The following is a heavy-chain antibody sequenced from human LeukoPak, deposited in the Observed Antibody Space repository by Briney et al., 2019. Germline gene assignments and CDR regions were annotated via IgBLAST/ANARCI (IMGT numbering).Heavy chain of an antibody. Sequence: PGGSLRLSCLASGFDFSNYGMHWVRQAPGKGLEWVALMSKDGSKTYYADSVKGRFTISRDISKNTLFLQLNSLRAEDTALYFCAKSSGFGGLFDSWGQGTRVTVSS. V-gene: IGHV3-30*18. CDR1: GFDFSNYG. D-gene: IGHD3-10*01. CDR3: AKSSGFGGLFDS. CDR2: MSKDGSKT. J-gene: IGHJ4*02.